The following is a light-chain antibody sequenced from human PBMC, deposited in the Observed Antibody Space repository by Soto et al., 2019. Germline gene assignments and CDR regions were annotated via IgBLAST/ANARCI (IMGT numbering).Light chain of an antibody. CDR2: EVR. J-gene: IGLJ6*01. CDR3: TSYTPTGALV. CDR1: NTDVGGYNY. Sequence: QFALTQPASVSGSPGQSITVSCTGTNTDVGGYNYVSWYQHRPGKAPRLMIYEVRNRLSGVSNRFSGSKSGNTASLTISGLQSEDEADYYCTSYTPTGALVFGSGTKLTVL. V-gene: IGLV2-14*01.